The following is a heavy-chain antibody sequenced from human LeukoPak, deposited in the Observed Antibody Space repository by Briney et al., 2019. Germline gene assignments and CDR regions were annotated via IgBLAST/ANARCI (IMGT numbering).Heavy chain of an antibody. CDR1: GFTVSSNY. J-gene: IGHJ6*02. CDR3: AREPQGSRYYYYGMDV. Sequence: GGSLRLSCAASGFTVSSNYMSWVRQAPGKGLEWVSVIYSGGSTYYADSVKGRFTIPRDNSKNTLYLQMNSLRAEDTAVYHCAREPQGSRYYYYGMDVWGQGTTVTVSS. D-gene: IGHD3-10*01. V-gene: IGHV3-66*01. CDR2: IYSGGST.